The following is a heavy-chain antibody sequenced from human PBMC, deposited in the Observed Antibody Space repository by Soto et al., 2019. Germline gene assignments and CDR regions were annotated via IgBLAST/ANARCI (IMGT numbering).Heavy chain of an antibody. V-gene: IGHV3-23*01. CDR2: LLRSGSTT. CDR3: ARESEDLTSNFDY. J-gene: IGHJ4*02. CDR1: GFTFSNYA. Sequence: GGSLRLSCAASGFTFSNYAMTWARQAPGKGLEWVSSLLRSGSTTYYADSVKGRFTISSDKSAKNSVYLEMNSLSAEDTAVYYCARESEDLTSNFDYWGRGTLVTVSS.